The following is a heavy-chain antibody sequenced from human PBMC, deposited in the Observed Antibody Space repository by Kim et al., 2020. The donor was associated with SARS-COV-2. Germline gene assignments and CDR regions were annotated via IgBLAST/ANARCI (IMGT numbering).Heavy chain of an antibody. V-gene: IGHV3-7*03. CDR1: GFTFSSYW. Sequence: GGSLRLSCAASGFTFSSYWMSWVRQAPGKGLEWVANIKQDGSEKYYVDSVKGRFTISSDNAKNSLYLQMNSLRAEDTAVYYCARGRGSSGYYYYFDYWGQGTLVTVSS. J-gene: IGHJ4*02. CDR3: ARGRGSSGYYYYFDY. CDR2: IKQDGSEK. D-gene: IGHD3-22*01.